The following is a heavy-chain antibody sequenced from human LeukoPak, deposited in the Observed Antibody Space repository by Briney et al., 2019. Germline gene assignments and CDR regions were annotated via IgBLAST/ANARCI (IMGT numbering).Heavy chain of an antibody. CDR3: ARGAVSVYYYYYMDV. CDR1: GGSFSGYY. CDR2: INHSGST. J-gene: IGHJ6*03. Sequence: SETLSLTCAVYGGSFSGYYWSWIRQPPGKGLEWIGEINHSGSTNYNPSLKGRVTISVDTSKNQFSLKLSSVTAADTAVYYCARGAVSVYYYYYMDVWGKGTTVTVSS. V-gene: IGHV4-34*01.